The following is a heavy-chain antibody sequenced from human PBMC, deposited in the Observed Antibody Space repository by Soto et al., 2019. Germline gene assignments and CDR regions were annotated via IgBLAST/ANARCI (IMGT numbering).Heavy chain of an antibody. CDR2: IYYSGST. Sequence: SETLSLTCTVSGGSISSGGYYWRWIRQHPGKGLEWIGYIYYSGSTYYNPSLKSRVTISVDTSKNQFSLKLSSVTAADTAVYYCALTGGSMWGGRFDYWGQGTLVTVSS. D-gene: IGHD3-16*01. CDR1: GGSISSGGYY. V-gene: IGHV4-31*03. CDR3: ALTGGSMWGGRFDY. J-gene: IGHJ4*02.